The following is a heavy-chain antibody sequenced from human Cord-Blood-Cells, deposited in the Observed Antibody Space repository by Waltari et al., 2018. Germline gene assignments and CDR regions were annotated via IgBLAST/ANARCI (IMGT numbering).Heavy chain of an antibody. Sequence: QVQLVQSGAEVKKPGYSVKVSCKASGGTFRSYAISWVRQAPGQGLEWMGGIIPIFGTANYAQKFQGRVTITADESTSTAYMELSSLRSEDTAVYYCARMGAAAGTFDYWGQGTLVTVSS. CDR3: ARMGAAAGTFDY. CDR2: IIPIFGTA. V-gene: IGHV1-69*01. J-gene: IGHJ4*02. D-gene: IGHD6-13*01. CDR1: GGTFRSYA.